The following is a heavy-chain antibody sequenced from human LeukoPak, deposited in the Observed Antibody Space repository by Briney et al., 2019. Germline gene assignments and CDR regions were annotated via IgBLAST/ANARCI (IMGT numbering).Heavy chain of an antibody. CDR1: GFTFSSYA. V-gene: IGHV3-30-3*01. J-gene: IGHJ4*02. CDR3: AREHGY. Sequence: GRSLRLSCAASGFTFSSYAMHWVRQAPGKGLEWVAVISYDGSNKYYADSVKGQFTISRDNSKNTLYLQMNSLRAEDTAIYYCAREHGYWGQGTLVTVSS. CDR2: ISYDGSNK.